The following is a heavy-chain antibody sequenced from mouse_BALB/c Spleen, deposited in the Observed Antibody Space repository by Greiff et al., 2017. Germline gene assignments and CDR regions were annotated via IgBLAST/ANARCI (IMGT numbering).Heavy chain of an antibody. D-gene: IGHD3-3*01. V-gene: IGHV3-2*02. CDR3: ARGDDFDY. CDR1: GYSITSDYA. CDR2: ISYSGST. Sequence: EVKLVESGPGLVKPSQSLSLTCTVTGYSITSDYAWNWIRQFPGNKLEWMGYISYSGSTSYNPSLKSRISITRDTSKNQFFLQLNSVTTEDTATYYCARGDDFDYWGQGTTLTVSS. J-gene: IGHJ2*01.